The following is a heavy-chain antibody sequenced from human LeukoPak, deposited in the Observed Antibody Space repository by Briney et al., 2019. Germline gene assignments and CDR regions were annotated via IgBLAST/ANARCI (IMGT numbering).Heavy chain of an antibody. CDR2: INPNSGGT. V-gene: IGHV1-2*02. Sequence: GASVKVSCKASGYTFTGYYMHWVRQAPGQGLEWMGWINPNSGGTNYAQKFQGRVTMTRDTSISTAYMELSRLRSDDTAVYYCARDSPITIFGVPLYGMDVRGQGTTVTVSS. CDR1: GYTFTGYY. J-gene: IGHJ6*02. CDR3: ARDSPITIFGVPLYGMDV. D-gene: IGHD3-3*01.